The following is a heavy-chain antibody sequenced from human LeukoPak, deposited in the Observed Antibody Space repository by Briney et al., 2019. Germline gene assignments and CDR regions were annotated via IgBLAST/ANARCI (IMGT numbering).Heavy chain of an antibody. J-gene: IGHJ6*03. CDR3: ARGSSWYYYYMDV. Sequence: GGSLRLSCAASGFTSSSYAMSWVRQAPGKGLEWVSGLGGSGADIFYADSVKGRFTISRDNSKNTLYLQMNSLRAEDTAVYYCARGSSWYYYYMDVWGKGTTVTISS. CDR1: GFTSSSYA. D-gene: IGHD6-13*01. CDR2: LGGSGADI. V-gene: IGHV3-23*01.